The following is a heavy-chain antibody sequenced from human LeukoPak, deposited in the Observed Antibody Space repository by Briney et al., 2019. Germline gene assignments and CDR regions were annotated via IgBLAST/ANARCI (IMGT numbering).Heavy chain of an antibody. V-gene: IGHV3-11*01. CDR1: GFTFSDYY. J-gene: IGHJ4*02. CDR2: ISSSGSTI. Sequence: SGGSLRLSCAASGFTFSDYYMSWIRQAPGKGLEWVSYISSSGSTIYYADSVKGRFTISRDNAKNSLYLQMNSLRAEDTAVYYCARVAYCGGDCYCFDYWGQGTLVTVSS. D-gene: IGHD2-21*02. CDR3: ARVAYCGGDCYCFDY.